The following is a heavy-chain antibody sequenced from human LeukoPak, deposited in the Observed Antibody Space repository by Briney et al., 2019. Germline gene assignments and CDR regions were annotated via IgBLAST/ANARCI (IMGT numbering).Heavy chain of an antibody. CDR3: AAVSYYDSSVCCGDHDAFDI. CDR1: GFTFTSSA. J-gene: IGHJ3*02. CDR2: IVVGSGNT. D-gene: IGHD3-22*01. Sequence: SVKVSCKASGFTFTSSAVQWVRQARGQRLEWIGWIVVGSGNTNYAQKFQERVTITRDMSTGTAYMELSSLRSEDTAVYYCAAVSYYDSSVCCGDHDAFDIWGQGTMVTVSS. V-gene: IGHV1-58*01.